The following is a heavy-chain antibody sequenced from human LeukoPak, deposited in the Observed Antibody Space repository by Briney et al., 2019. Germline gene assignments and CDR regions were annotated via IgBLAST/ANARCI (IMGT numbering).Heavy chain of an antibody. D-gene: IGHD3-3*01. Sequence: PSETLPLTCAVSGGSISSGGYSWSWIRQPPGKGLEWIGYIYYSGSTYYNPSLKSRVTISVDTSKNQFSLKLSSVTAADTAVYYCATSLDFWSGYDSWGQGTMVTVSS. CDR3: ATSLDFWSGYDS. CDR2: IYYSGST. CDR1: GGSISSGGYS. V-gene: IGHV4-30-4*07. J-gene: IGHJ3*01.